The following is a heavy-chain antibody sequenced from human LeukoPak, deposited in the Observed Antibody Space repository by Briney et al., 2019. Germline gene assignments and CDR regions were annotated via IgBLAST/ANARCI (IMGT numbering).Heavy chain of an antibody. V-gene: IGHV1-2*02. CDR2: INPNSGGT. Sequence: ASVKVSCKASGYTFTDYYMHWVRQAPGQGLEWMAWINPNSGGTNYAQRFQGRVTMTRDTSISTAYMELSGLRSDDTAVYYCARLDFYDNTGVFDYWGQGTLVTVSS. CDR3: ARLDFYDNTGVFDY. J-gene: IGHJ4*02. D-gene: IGHD3-22*01. CDR1: GYTFTDYY.